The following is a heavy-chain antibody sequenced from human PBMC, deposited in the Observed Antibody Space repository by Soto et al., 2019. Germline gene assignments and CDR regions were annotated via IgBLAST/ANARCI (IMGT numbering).Heavy chain of an antibody. V-gene: IGHV3-53*01. CDR3: ARSSYDFWSGYYDGRWFDP. Sequence: GGSLRLSCSASGFTVSSNYMSWVRQAPGKWLEWVSVIYSGGSTYYADSVKGRFTISRDNSKNTLYLQMNSLRAEDTAVYYCARSSYDFWSGYYDGRWFDPWGQGTLVTVSS. D-gene: IGHD3-3*01. J-gene: IGHJ5*02. CDR2: IYSGGST. CDR1: GFTVSSNY.